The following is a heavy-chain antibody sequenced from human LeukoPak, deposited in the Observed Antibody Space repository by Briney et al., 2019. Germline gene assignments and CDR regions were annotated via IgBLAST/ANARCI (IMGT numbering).Heavy chain of an antibody. D-gene: IGHD3-10*01. CDR2: ISAYNGNT. V-gene: IGHV1-18*01. CDR1: GYTFTSYG. Sequence: ASVKVSCKASGYTFTSYGISWVRQAPGQGLEWMGWISAYNGNTNYAQKLQGRVTMTTDTSTGTAYMELRSLRSDDTAVYYCASTYYYGSGRRYYMDVWGKGTTVTASS. CDR3: ASTYYYGSGRRYYMDV. J-gene: IGHJ6*03.